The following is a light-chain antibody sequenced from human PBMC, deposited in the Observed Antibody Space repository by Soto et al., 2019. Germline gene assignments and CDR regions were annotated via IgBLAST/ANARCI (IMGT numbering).Light chain of an antibody. CDR1: QGVSSW. J-gene: IGKJ2*01. CDR3: QQYNSHPYT. CDR2: AVS. Sequence: IQMTQSPSSLSASVGDRVTITCRASQGVSSWLAWYQQKPEKAPKSLIYAVSSLQSGVPSRFSGSGSGTDFNLTISGLQPEDFAIYYCQQYNSHPYTFGQGTKLEIK. V-gene: IGKV1D-16*01.